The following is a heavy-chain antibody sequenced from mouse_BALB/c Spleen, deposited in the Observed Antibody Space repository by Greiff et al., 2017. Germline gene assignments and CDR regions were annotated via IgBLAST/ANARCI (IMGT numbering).Heavy chain of an antibody. CDR3: VSGNCYFDV. V-gene: IGHV10S3*01. J-gene: IGHJ1*01. CDR1: GFTFNTNA. Sequence: EVQLVETGGGLVQPKGSLKLSCAASGFTFNTNAMNWVRQAPGKGLEWVARIRSKSNNYATYYADSVKDRFTISRDDSQSMLYLQMNNFKTEDTAMYYCVSGNCYFDVWGAGTTVTVSS. CDR2: IRSKSNNYAT. D-gene: IGHD1-1*02.